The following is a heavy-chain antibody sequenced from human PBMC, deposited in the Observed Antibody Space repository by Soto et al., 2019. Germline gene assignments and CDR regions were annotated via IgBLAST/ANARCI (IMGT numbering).Heavy chain of an antibody. V-gene: IGHV3-21*01. D-gene: IGHD3-22*01. J-gene: IGHJ4*02. CDR3: GRRYDSCGFGFGF. CDR1: GFTFSSYS. CDR2: ISSSSSYI. Sequence: GRSLRLPCAASGFTFSSYSMNWVRQAPGKGLEWVSSISSSSSYIYYADSVKGRFTISRDNAKNSLYLQMNSLRAEDTALFYCGRRYDSCGFGFGFCGEGTLVTGSS.